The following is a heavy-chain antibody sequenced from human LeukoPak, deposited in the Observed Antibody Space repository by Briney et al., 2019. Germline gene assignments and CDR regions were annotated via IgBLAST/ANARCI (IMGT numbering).Heavy chain of an antibody. J-gene: IGHJ6*02. V-gene: IGHV3-74*01. CDR3: ARAHSSTWYPAGMDV. D-gene: IGHD6-13*01. CDR1: GFTFSNYS. Sequence: PGGSLRLSCAASGFTFSNYSMHWVRQAPGKGLVWVSPINSDGSSTNYAGSVKGRFTISRDNAKNTLYLQMNSLRAEDTAVYYCARAHSSTWYPAGMDVWGQETTVTVSS. CDR2: INSDGSST.